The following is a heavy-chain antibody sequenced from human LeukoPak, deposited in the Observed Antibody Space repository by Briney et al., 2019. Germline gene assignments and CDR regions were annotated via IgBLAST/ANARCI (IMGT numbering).Heavy chain of an antibody. CDR2: VSSGFHA. CDR1: GFTLGSHD. V-gene: IGHV3-13*01. J-gene: IGHJ4*02. CDR3: VREARGYHYTYFDY. D-gene: IGHD5-18*01. Sequence: GGSLRLSCTASGFTLGSHDMHWVRQIPGQGLEWVAAVSSGFHAFFADSVQRRFTVSREDARNSLYLQMNSLRAGDTAVYYCVREARGYHYTYFDYWGQGTLVTVSS.